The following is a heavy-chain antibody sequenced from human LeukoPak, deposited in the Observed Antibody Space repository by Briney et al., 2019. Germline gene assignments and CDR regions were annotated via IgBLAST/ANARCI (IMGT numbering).Heavy chain of an antibody. V-gene: IGHV4-4*07. CDR3: ARSSIDSGSNFDY. Sequence: SETLSLPCSVSGDSITNYYWNWIRQPAGKGLEWIGRIYISGITNYNPSLKSRVTMSVDTSKNHFSLKLSSVTAADTAVYYCARSSIDSGSNFDYWGQGTLVTVSS. D-gene: IGHD3-10*01. J-gene: IGHJ4*02. CDR2: IYISGIT. CDR1: GDSITNYY.